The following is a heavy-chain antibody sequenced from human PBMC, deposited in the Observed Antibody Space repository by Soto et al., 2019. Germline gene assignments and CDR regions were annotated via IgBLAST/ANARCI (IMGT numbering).Heavy chain of an antibody. V-gene: IGHV4-59*01. CDR1: GGSISSYY. CDR2: IYYSGST. Sequence: PSETLSLTCTVSGGSISSYYWSWIRQPPGKGLEWIGYIYYSGSTNYNPSLESRVTISVDTSKNQFSLKLSSVTAADTAVYYCARGGIVGATMDAFDIWGQGTMVTVSS. D-gene: IGHD1-26*01. CDR3: ARGGIVGATMDAFDI. J-gene: IGHJ3*02.